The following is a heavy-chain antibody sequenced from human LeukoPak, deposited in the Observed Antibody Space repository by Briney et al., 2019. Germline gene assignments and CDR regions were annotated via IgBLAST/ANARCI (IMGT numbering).Heavy chain of an antibody. D-gene: IGHD6-6*01. V-gene: IGHV4-34*01. CDR3: ARVIAARFSKYYYYYYMDV. CDR1: GGSFSGYY. J-gene: IGHJ6*03. Sequence: SETLSLTCAVYGGSFSGYYWSWIRQPPGKGLEWIGEINHSGSTNYNPSLKSRVTISVDTSKNQFSLKLRSVTAADTAVYYCARVIAARFSKYYYYYYMDVWGKGTTVIVSS. CDR2: INHSGST.